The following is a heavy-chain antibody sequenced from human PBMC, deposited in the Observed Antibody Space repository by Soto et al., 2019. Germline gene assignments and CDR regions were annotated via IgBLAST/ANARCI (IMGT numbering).Heavy chain of an antibody. J-gene: IGHJ4*02. CDR2: ISGSGGST. CDR3: AKDADYYDSSGPPASTFDY. Sequence: GGSLRLSCAASGFTFSIYAMSWVRQGPGKGLEWVSAISGSGGSTYYADSVKGRFTISRDNSKNTLYLQMNSLRAEDTAVYYCAKDADYYDSSGPPASTFDYWGQGT. CDR1: GFTFSIYA. V-gene: IGHV3-23*01. D-gene: IGHD3-22*01.